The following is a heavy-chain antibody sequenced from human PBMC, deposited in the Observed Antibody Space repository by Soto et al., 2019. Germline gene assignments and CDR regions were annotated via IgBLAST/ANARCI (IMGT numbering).Heavy chain of an antibody. D-gene: IGHD3-3*01. J-gene: IGHJ3*02. Sequence: EVLLVESGGGLIQPGGSLRLSCAASGFTVTNYYMSWVRQAPGKGLEWVSVVYIGGSTNYADSVKGRFTISRDNSNNTVYPQMISLRAEDTAVYYCAREPLWSGSLPLDAFDIWGQGTVVTVSS. CDR2: VYIGGST. CDR1: GFTVTNYY. CDR3: AREPLWSGSLPLDAFDI. V-gene: IGHV3-53*01.